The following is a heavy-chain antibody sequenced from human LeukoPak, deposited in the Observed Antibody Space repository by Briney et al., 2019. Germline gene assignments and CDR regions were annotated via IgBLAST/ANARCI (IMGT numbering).Heavy chain of an antibody. CDR3: ASQYSSSWGRYFDY. V-gene: IGHV4-39*01. CDR2: IYYSGST. J-gene: IGHJ4*02. D-gene: IGHD6-13*01. CDR1: GGSISSSSYY. Sequence: SPSETLSLTCTVSGGSISSSSYYWGWVRQPPGKGLEWIGSIYYSGSTYYNPSLKSRVTISVDTSKNQFSLKLSSVTAADTAVYYCASQYSSSWGRYFDYWGQGTLVTVSS.